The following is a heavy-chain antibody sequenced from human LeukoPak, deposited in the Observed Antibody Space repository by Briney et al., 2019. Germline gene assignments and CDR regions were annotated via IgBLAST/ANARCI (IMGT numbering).Heavy chain of an antibody. D-gene: IGHD6-13*01. V-gene: IGHV3-53*01. J-gene: IGHJ4*02. CDR3: ATSFGPVIAAAGTGAD. CDR1: GFTVSSNY. CDR2: IYSGGSA. Sequence: GGSLRLSCAASGFTVSSNYMSWVRQAPGKGLEWVSVIYSGGSAYYADSVKGRFTISRDNSKNTLSLQMNSLRAEDTAVYYCATSFGPVIAAAGTGADWGQGTLVTVSS.